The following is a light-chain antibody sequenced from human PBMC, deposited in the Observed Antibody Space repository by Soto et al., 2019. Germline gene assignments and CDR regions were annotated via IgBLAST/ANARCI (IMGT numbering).Light chain of an antibody. V-gene: IGKV3-15*01. CDR3: QQYNIWPPYT. CDR1: QRISSN. J-gene: IGKJ2*01. Sequence: EIVMTQSPATLSVSPGERATLYCKASQRISSNLAWYQQKPGQPPRLLIYGASTRASGIPARFSGSGSGTEFTLTISGLQSEDLALYYCQQYNIWPPYTVGQGTKLDIK. CDR2: GAS.